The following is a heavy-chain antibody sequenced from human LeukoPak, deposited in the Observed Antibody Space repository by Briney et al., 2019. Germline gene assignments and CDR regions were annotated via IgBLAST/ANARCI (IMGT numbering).Heavy chain of an antibody. CDR2: IYYSGST. J-gene: IGHJ4*02. D-gene: IGHD3-9*01. CDR1: GGSTSSYY. V-gene: IGHV4-59*01. CDR3: AKARDHVLRYFDWLRGPPDDY. Sequence: SETLSLTCTVSGGSTSSYYWSWIRQPPGKGLEWIGYIYYSGSTNYNPSLKSRVTISVDTSKNQFSLKLSSVTAADTAVYYCAKARDHVLRYFDWLRGPPDDYWGQGTLVTVSS.